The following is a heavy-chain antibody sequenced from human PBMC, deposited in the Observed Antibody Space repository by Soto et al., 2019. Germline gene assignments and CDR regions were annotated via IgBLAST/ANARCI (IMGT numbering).Heavy chain of an antibody. CDR2: ISAYNGNT. CDR3: AREITVVPDYGMEV. V-gene: IGHV1-18*04. D-gene: IGHD2-2*01. CDR1: GYTFTSYG. J-gene: IGHJ6*02. Sequence: GASVKVSCKASGYTFTSYGISWVRQAPGRGLEWMGWISAYNGNTNYAQKLQGRVTMTTDTSTSTAYMELRSLRSDDTAVYYCAREITVVPDYGMEVWGQGTTVTVSS.